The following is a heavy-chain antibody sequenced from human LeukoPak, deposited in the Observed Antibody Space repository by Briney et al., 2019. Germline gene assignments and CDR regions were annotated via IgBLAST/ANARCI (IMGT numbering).Heavy chain of an antibody. CDR2: TRGSGSGMGSRN. D-gene: IGHD7-27*01. Sequence: PGGSLRLSCAASGFASSDFSMNWVRQAPGKGLEWVANTRGSGSGMGSRNYYAVSVKGRFTISRDDAKNSLYLQMNSLRAEDTAFYYCARDDNWGFDYWGQGALVTVSS. CDR1: GFASSDFS. CDR3: ARDDNWGFDY. V-gene: IGHV3-21*05. J-gene: IGHJ4*02.